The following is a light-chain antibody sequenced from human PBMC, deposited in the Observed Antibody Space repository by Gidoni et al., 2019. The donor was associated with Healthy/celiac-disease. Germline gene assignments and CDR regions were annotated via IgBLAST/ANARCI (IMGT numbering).Light chain of an antibody. CDR1: SLRSYY. CDR3: NSRDSSGNHVV. Sequence: SSELTQDPAVSVALGQTVRITCQGDSLRSYYASWYQQKPGQAPVLVIYGKNNPPSGIPDRFSGSSSGNTASLTSTGAQAEDEADYYCNSRDSSGNHVVFGGGTKLTVL. CDR2: GKN. V-gene: IGLV3-19*01. J-gene: IGLJ2*01.